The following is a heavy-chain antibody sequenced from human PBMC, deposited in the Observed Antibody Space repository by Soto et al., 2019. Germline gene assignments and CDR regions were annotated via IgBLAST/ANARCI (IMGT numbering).Heavy chain of an antibody. V-gene: IGHV4-30-2*01. Sequence: PLETLSLTCAVSGGSISSGGYSWSWIRQPPGKGLEWIGYIYHSGSTNYNPSLKSRVTISVDKSKNQFSLKLSSVTAADTAVYYCARWFGRARTNWFDPWGQGTLVTVS. CDR1: GGSISSGGYS. D-gene: IGHD3-10*01. CDR2: IYHSGST. J-gene: IGHJ5*02. CDR3: ARWFGRARTNWFDP.